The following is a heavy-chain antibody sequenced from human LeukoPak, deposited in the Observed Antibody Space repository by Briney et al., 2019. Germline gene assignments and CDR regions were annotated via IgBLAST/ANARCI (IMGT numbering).Heavy chain of an antibody. V-gene: IGHV3-23*01. J-gene: IGHJ3*01. CDR2: ISSGGGTK. CDR1: GFSFNKNA. D-gene: IGHD2-2*01. Sequence: GGSLRLPCGASGFSFNKNAMSWVRQAPGKGLEWVSCISSGGGTKSYTQSVKGRFTISRDNSKNTVYLQMNGLRAEDTAVYYCAKDRSSWPHDAFDVWGQGTMVTVSA. CDR3: AKDRSSWPHDAFDV.